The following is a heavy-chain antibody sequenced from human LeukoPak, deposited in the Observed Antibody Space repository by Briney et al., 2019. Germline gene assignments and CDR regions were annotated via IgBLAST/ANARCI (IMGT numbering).Heavy chain of an antibody. Sequence: YPGGSLRLSCAASGFTVSSDYMSWVRQAPGKGLEWVSVIYSGGSTYYADSVKGRFTISRDNSKNTLYLQMNSLRAEDTAVYYCAKDLCCGGIAAAFLGHYYYYGMDVWGQGTTVTVSS. CDR3: AKDLCCGGIAAAFLGHYYYYGMDV. CDR2: IYSGGST. V-gene: IGHV3-66*01. J-gene: IGHJ6*02. CDR1: GFTVSSDY. D-gene: IGHD6-13*01.